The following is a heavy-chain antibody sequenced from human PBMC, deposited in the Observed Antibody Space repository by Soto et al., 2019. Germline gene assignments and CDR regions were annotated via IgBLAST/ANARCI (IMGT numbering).Heavy chain of an antibody. CDR1: GGTFSSYA. J-gene: IGHJ6*02. Sequence: GASVKVSCKASGGTFSSYAISWVRQAPGQGLEWMGGIIPIFGTANYAQKFQGRVTITADESTSTAYMELSSLRSEDTAVYYCARGGGYDTRYCYYGMDVWGQGTTVTVSS. CDR2: IIPIFGTA. V-gene: IGHV1-69*13. CDR3: ARGGGYDTRYCYYGMDV. D-gene: IGHD5-12*01.